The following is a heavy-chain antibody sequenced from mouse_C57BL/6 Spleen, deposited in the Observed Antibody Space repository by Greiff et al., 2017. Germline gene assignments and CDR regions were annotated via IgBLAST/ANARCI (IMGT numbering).Heavy chain of an antibody. Sequence: QVQLQQSGAELARPGASVKLSCKASGYTFTSYGLSWVKQRTGQGLELIGEIYPRSGNTYYNEKFKGKATRTADKSSSTAYMELRSLTSEDSAVYFCARRSLTGTEMYFDYWGQGTTLTVSS. J-gene: IGHJ2*01. CDR2: IYPRSGNT. D-gene: IGHD4-1*01. CDR1: GYTFTSYG. V-gene: IGHV1-81*01. CDR3: ARRSLTGTEMYFDY.